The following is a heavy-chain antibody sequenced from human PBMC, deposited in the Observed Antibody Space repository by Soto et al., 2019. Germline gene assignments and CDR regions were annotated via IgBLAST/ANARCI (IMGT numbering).Heavy chain of an antibody. Sequence: GGSLRLSCTASGFTFGDYAMSWFRQAPGKGLEWVGFIRSKAYGGTTEYAASVKGRFTISRDDSKSIAYLQMNSLKTEDTAAYYCTRDKGRYSSSWYWSDWFDPWGQGTLVTVSS. J-gene: IGHJ5*02. CDR2: IRSKAYGGTT. CDR3: TRDKGRYSSSWYWSDWFDP. V-gene: IGHV3-49*03. D-gene: IGHD6-13*01. CDR1: GFTFGDYA.